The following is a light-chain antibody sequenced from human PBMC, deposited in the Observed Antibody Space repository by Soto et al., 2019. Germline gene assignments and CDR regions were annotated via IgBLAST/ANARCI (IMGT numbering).Light chain of an antibody. Sequence: EIVLTQSPGTLSLSPGERATLSCRASQSIKNYLAWYQQRPGQSPRLLIYAASSRATGVPDRFSVGGSATDFPLTVSRLEPEDFAVYYCQQYVGSPRTFGQGTKLDIK. CDR3: QQYVGSPRT. CDR1: QSIKNY. J-gene: IGKJ2*01. V-gene: IGKV3-20*01. CDR2: AAS.